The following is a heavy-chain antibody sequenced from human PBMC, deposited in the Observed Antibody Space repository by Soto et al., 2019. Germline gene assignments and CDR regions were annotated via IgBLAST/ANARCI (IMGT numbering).Heavy chain of an antibody. CDR1: GFTFRNYA. CDR2: TSGSGGST. CDR3: ASGFSGDYNSY. D-gene: IGHD4-17*01. V-gene: IGHV3-23*01. J-gene: IGHJ4*02. Sequence: GGSLRLSCEASGFTFRNYAMSWVRQAPGKGLEWVSATSGSGGSTYYAGSVKGRFTISRDNSKSTVYLQMKSLRAEDAAVYYCASGFSGDYNSYWGQGNLVTVSS.